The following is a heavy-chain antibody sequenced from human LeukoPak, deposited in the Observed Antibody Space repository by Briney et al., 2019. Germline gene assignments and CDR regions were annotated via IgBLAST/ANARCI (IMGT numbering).Heavy chain of an antibody. CDR3: AKGPYSKPLGEFDY. V-gene: IGHV3-23*01. CDR1: GFTFMNYA. Sequence: GGSLRLSCAASGFTFMNYAVTWVRQAPGKGLEWVSVINDSGGSTYYADSVKGRFTISRDNSKNTLYLQMNSLRAEDTAVYYCAKGPYSKPLGEFDYWGQGTLVTVSS. J-gene: IGHJ4*02. CDR2: INDSGGST. D-gene: IGHD3-16*01.